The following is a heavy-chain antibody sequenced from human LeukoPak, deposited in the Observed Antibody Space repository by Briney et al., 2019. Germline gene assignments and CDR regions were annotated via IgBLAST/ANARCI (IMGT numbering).Heavy chain of an antibody. CDR1: GFTFSSYA. V-gene: IGHV3-23*01. CDR3: AKGAAWVLLGRTEYYFDY. J-gene: IGHJ4*02. CDR2: ISGSGGST. D-gene: IGHD2-21*02. Sequence: GGSLRLSCAASGFTFSSYAMSWVRQAPGKGLEWVSAISGSGGSTYYADSVKGRFTISRDNSKNTLYLQMNSLRAEDTAVYYCAKGAAWVLLGRTEYYFDYWGQGTLVTVSS.